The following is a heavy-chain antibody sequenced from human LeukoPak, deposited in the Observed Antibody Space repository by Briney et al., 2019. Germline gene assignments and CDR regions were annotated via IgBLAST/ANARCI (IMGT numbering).Heavy chain of an antibody. D-gene: IGHD6-6*01. CDR1: GFTFSSCG. V-gene: IGHV3-30*18. Sequence: GGPLRLSCAASGFTFSSCGMHWVRQAPGKGLEWVAVISYDGSNKYYADSVKGRFTISRDNSKNTLYLQMNSLRAEDTAVYYCAKGGPALAARHLYYFDYWGQGTLVTVSS. J-gene: IGHJ4*02. CDR2: ISYDGSNK. CDR3: AKGGPALAARHLYYFDY.